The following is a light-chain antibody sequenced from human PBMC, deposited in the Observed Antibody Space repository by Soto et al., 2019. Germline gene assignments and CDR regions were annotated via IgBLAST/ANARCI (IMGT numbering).Light chain of an antibody. J-gene: IGKJ3*01. Sequence: SRVERATSFWRASQSVASSYLAWYQQKPGQAPRLVIHGASNRAPGIPDRVSGSGSGTDFTLAISRLEPENLAVYYFQQYGDSHFAFGPGTKVDIK. CDR3: QQYGDSHFA. CDR2: GAS. CDR1: QSVASSY. V-gene: IGKV3-20*01.